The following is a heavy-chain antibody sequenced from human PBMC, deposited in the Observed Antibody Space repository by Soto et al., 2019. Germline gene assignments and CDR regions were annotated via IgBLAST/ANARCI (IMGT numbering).Heavy chain of an antibody. CDR1: RYTFNKYG. J-gene: IGHJ4*02. CDR2: ISAYNGDT. Sequence: ASVNVSCKPSRYTFNKYGITWVQQAPRQGLEWVGWISAYNGDTHYAQNLQDRVTMTTDTSTTTAYMELRSLRSGDAAVFYCARACSKYLISSEADYWGQGTLVTVSS. D-gene: IGHD6-6*01. CDR3: ARACSKYLISSEADY. V-gene: IGHV1-18*01.